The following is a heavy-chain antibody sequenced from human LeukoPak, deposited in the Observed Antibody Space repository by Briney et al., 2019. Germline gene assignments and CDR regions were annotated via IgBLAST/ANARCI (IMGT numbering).Heavy chain of an antibody. CDR2: ISTGGAMT. CDR1: GFTFSRNS. CDR3: ARTVH. J-gene: IGHJ4*02. V-gene: IGHV3-48*01. Sequence: GGSLRLSCAASGFTFSRNSMNWVRQAPGKGLEWVSYISTGGAMTYYAESVTGRFTISRDNAKNSLYLQMNSLRAEDTAVYYCARTVHWGQGTLVTVSS. D-gene: IGHD4-17*01.